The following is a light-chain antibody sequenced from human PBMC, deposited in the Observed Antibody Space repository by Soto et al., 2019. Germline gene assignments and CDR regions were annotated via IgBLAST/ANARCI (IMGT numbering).Light chain of an antibody. CDR3: RSYTSSSTLV. Sequence: QSALTQPASVSGSPGQSITISCTGTSSDVGGYNYVSWYQQHPGKAPKLMNYEVSNRPSGVSNRFSGSKSGNTASLTISGRQAEDEADYYCRSYTSSSTLVFGGGTKLTVL. J-gene: IGLJ2*01. V-gene: IGLV2-14*01. CDR2: EVS. CDR1: SSDVGGYNY.